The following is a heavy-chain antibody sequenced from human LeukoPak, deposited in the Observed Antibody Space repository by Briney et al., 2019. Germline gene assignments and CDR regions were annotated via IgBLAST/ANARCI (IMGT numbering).Heavy chain of an antibody. CDR2: IKKDGSEE. D-gene: IGHD6-13*01. Sequence: GGSLRLSCAASAFTFSSYWMSWVRQAPGKGLEWVANIKKDGSEENYVDSVKGRFTISRDNTKNSLYLHMNSLRAEDTALYYCARERMGYSSSRRDYYYYMDVWGKGTTVTVSS. V-gene: IGHV3-7*01. CDR1: AFTFSSYW. J-gene: IGHJ6*03. CDR3: ARERMGYSSSRRDYYYYMDV.